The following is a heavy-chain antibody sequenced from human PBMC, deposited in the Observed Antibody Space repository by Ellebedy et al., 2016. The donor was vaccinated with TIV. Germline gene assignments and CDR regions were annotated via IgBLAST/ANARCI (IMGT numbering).Heavy chain of an antibody. CDR2: IYYSGST. CDR3: ASSHPPSDYGDFGDWYFDL. J-gene: IGHJ2*01. V-gene: IGHV4-59*01. Sequence: SETLSLXXTVSGGSISSYYWSWIRQPPGKGLEWIGYIYYSGSTNYNPSLKSRVTISVDTSKNQFSLKLSSVTAADTAVYYCASSHPPSDYGDFGDWYFDLWGRGTLVTVSS. D-gene: IGHD4-17*01. CDR1: GGSISSYY.